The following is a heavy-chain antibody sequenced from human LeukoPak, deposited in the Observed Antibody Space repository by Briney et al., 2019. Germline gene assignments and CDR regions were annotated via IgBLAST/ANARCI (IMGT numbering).Heavy chain of an antibody. CDR2: LNHSGTT. J-gene: IGHJ6*02. V-gene: IGHV4-34*01. D-gene: IGHD3-10*01. CDR1: GGSFSNYY. Sequence: SETLSLTCAVYGGSFSNYYWTWIRQPPGKGLKWIGELNHSGTTNYNPSLKSRVTISEDTSTGQLSLRLNSVTAADTAVYYCARGSVGYYVSGSPFYYGMDVWGQGTTVTVSS. CDR3: ARGSVGYYVSGSPFYYGMDV.